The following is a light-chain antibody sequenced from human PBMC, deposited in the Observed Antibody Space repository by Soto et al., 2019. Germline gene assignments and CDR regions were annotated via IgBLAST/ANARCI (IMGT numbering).Light chain of an antibody. Sequence: QSVLSHPASVSYSPGHSITISCTGTSSDVGGSNFVSWYQQHPGKPPKLIIYDVANRPSGVSNRFSGSKSGSTASLIISRLQTEEDADYYCVSYTSSNNYVFGTGTKVTVL. CDR2: DVA. CDR3: VSYTSSNNYV. J-gene: IGLJ1*01. V-gene: IGLV2-14*03. CDR1: SSDVGGSNF.